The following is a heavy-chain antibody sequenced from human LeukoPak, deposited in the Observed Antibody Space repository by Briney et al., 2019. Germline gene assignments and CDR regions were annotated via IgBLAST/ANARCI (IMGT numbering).Heavy chain of an antibody. CDR2: IYYSGST. D-gene: IGHD1-26*01. V-gene: IGHV4-59*01. J-gene: IGHJ5*02. CDR3: ARDLVFPPVGARRLDP. CDR1: GGSISSYY. Sequence: SETLSLTCTVSGGSISSYYWSRIRQPPGKGLEWIGYIYYSGSTNYNPSLKSRVTISVDTSKNQFSLKLSSVTAADTAVYYCARDLVFPPVGARRLDPWGQGTLVTVSS.